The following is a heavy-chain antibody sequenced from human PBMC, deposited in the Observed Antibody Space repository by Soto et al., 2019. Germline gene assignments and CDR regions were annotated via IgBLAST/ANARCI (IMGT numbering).Heavy chain of an antibody. CDR2: INTDGSTT. V-gene: IGHV3-74*01. D-gene: IGHD2-2*01. CDR3: VKDAGGGPYSTAWYEFDY. CDR1: GFTFSDHW. J-gene: IGHJ4*02. Sequence: GGSLRLSCAASGFTFSDHWMHWVRQAPGEGLVWVSRINTDGSTTSYADSVKGRFTISRDNVKNTLFLQMNSLRAEDTGLYYCVKDAGGGPYSTAWYEFDYWGQGTQVTVSS.